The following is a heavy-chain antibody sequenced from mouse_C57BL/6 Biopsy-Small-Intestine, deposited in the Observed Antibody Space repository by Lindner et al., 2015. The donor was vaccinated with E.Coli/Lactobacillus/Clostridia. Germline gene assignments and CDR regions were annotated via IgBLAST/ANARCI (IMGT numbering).Heavy chain of an antibody. Sequence: VQLQESGPEVVKPGASVKISCKASGYSFTGYYLNWVKQTPEKSLEWIGESNPKTGDTTYNPKFTAKATLTVDKSSSTAYMQLMSLTSEDSAVYYCTRTSNEAWFAYWGQGTLVTVSA. CDR2: SNPKTGDT. J-gene: IGHJ3*01. CDR3: TRTSNEAWFAY. CDR1: GYSFTGYY. V-gene: IGHV1-42*01. D-gene: IGHD2-5*01.